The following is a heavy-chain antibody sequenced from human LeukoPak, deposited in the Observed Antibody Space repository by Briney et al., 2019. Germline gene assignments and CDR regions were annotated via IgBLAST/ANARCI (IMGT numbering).Heavy chain of an antibody. CDR3: AADPPHILYYAIEN. V-gene: IGHV1-69*13. D-gene: IGHD2-8*01. Sequence: GASVKVSCKASGGTFSSYAISWVRQAPGQGLEWMGGIIPIFGTANYAQKFQGRVTITADESTSTAYMELSSLRSEDTAVYYCAADPPHILYYAIENWGQGTLVTVSS. CDR1: GGTFSSYA. J-gene: IGHJ4*02. CDR2: IIPIFGTA.